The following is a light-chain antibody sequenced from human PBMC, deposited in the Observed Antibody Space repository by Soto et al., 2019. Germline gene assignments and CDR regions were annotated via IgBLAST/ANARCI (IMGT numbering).Light chain of an antibody. CDR2: KAS. CDR1: QSISSW. CDR3: LQYNSHSWT. Sequence: DIQMTQSPSTLSASVGDRVTITCRASQSISSWLAWYQHKPGKAPKLLIYKASSLESGVPSRFSGSGSGTEFTLTISTLQPEDFANYYCLQYNSHSWTFGQETKVEMK. V-gene: IGKV1-5*03. J-gene: IGKJ1*01.